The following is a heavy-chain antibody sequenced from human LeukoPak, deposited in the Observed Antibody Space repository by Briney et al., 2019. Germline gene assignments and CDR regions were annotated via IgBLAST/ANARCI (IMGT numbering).Heavy chain of an antibody. V-gene: IGHV3-7*02. CDR3: ATEVCTDEGDFDF. Sequence: GGSLRLSCEASGFIFSNYWMSWVRQGPGEGLEWVAHVYEEATETYYVDSVKGRFTTSRDNANKTLYLQMNSLRAGDTAMYFCATEVCTDEGDFDFWGRGTLVTVSS. D-gene: IGHD3-16*01. CDR2: VYEEATET. J-gene: IGHJ2*01. CDR1: GFIFSNYW.